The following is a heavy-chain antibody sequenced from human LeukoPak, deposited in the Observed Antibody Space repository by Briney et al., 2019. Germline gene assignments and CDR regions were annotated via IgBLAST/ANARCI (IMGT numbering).Heavy chain of an antibody. V-gene: IGHV4-31*03. CDR3: ARDYYDSSGAKLFDP. CDR2: IYYSGST. CDR1: GGSISSGGYY. Sequence: PSEPLSLTCTVSGGSISSGGYYWSWIRQHPGKGLEWIGYIYYSGSTYYNPSLKSRVTISVDTSKNQFSLKLSSVTAADTAVYYCARDYYDSSGAKLFDPWGQGTLVTVSS. D-gene: IGHD3-22*01. J-gene: IGHJ5*02.